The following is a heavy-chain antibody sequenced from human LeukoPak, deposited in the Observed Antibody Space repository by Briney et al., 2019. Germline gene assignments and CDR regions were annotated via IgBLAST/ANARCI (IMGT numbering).Heavy chain of an antibody. V-gene: IGHV4-34*01. Sequence: SETLSLTCAVYGGSFSGYYWSWIRQPPGKGLEWIGEINHSGSTNYNPSLKSRVTISVDTSKNQFSLKLSSATAADTAVYYCARGVEDIVVVPAYRFDYWGQGTLVTVSS. CDR2: INHSGST. D-gene: IGHD2-2*01. CDR1: GGSFSGYY. CDR3: ARGVEDIVVVPAYRFDY. J-gene: IGHJ4*02.